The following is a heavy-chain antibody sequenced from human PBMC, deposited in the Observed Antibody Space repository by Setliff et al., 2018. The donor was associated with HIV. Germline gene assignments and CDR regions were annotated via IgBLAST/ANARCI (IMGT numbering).Heavy chain of an antibody. V-gene: IGHV4-31*11. CDR3: ARVYYYGSPHMDV. Sequence: LSLTCAVYGGSFSGYYWSWIRQHPGKGLEWIGYIYYSGSTYYNPSLKSRVTISVDTSKNQFSLKLSSVTAADTAVYYCARVYYYGSPHMDVWGKGTTVTVSS. J-gene: IGHJ6*03. CDR2: IYYSGST. D-gene: IGHD3-10*01. CDR1: GGSFSGYY.